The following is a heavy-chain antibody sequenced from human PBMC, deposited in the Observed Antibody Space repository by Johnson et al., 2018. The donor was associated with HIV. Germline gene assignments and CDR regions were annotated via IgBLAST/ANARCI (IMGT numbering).Heavy chain of an antibody. V-gene: IGHV3-30*18. Sequence: QVQLVESGGTVVQPGRSLRLSCAASGFIFSDFGMHWVRQAPGKGLEWVAVISHDANNKFYADSVKGRFAVSRDDSKNTLYLQMCSLRVEETSVYYCAKVFSDNWNLASSLDDAFNIWGQGTMVTVSS. J-gene: IGHJ3*02. CDR1: GFIFSDFG. CDR3: AKVFSDNWNLASSLDDAFNI. CDR2: ISHDANNK. D-gene: IGHD1-1*01.